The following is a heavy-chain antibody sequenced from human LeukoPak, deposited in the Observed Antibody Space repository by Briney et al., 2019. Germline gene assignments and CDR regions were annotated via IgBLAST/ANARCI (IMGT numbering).Heavy chain of an antibody. CDR1: GFTFSGYS. V-gene: IGHV3-21*01. CDR2: ISSGSSFI. D-gene: IGHD6-19*01. CDR3: AGDQYSSGWYLRGDAFDI. J-gene: IGHJ3*02. Sequence: GGSLRLSCAASGFTFSGYSMNWVRQAPGKGLEWVSSISSGSSFIYYADSVKGRFTISRDNAKNSLYLQMNSLRAEDTAVYYCAGDQYSSGWYLRGDAFDIWSQGTMVTVSS.